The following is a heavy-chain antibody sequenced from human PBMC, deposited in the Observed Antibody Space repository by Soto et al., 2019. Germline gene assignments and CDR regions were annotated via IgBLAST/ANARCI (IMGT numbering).Heavy chain of an antibody. J-gene: IGHJ6*02. CDR2: ISYDGSNK. V-gene: IGHV3-30*18. CDR3: AKESSGRDDIVVVPAAMDV. Sequence: PGGSLRLSCAASGFTFSSYVMHWVRQAPGKGLEWVALISYDGSNKYYSDSVKGRFTISRDNSKNTLYLQVNSLGAEDTAVYYCAKESSGRDDIVVVPAAMDVWGQGTTVTV. CDR1: GFTFSSYV. D-gene: IGHD2-2*01.